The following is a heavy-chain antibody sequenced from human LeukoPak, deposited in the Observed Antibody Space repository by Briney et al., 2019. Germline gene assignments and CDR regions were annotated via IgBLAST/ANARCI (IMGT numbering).Heavy chain of an antibody. Sequence: GGSLRLSCSASGFTFSSCAMHWVRQAPGMGLEYVSGINDHGDTTHYGDSVRGRVTISRDDSKNTVHLQMSSLRAEDTAVYYCARAYERFFDYWGQGTLVTVSS. D-gene: IGHD3-22*01. V-gene: IGHV3-64D*09. CDR3: ARAYERFFDY. CDR2: INDHGDTT. J-gene: IGHJ4*02. CDR1: GFTFSSCA.